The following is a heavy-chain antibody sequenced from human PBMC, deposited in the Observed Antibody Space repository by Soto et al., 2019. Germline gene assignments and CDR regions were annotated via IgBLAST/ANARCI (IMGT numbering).Heavy chain of an antibody. CDR1: GVSISSGGYY. CDR3: ARLHLDCSGGTCNFDY. CDR2: IYYSGST. D-gene: IGHD2-15*01. Sequence: SETLSLTCTVSGVSISSGGYYWSWIRQHPGKGLELIGYIYYSGSTYYNPSLKSRFTISLDTSRNHFSLEMSSVTAADTAVYYCARLHLDCSGGTCNFDYWGQGALVTVSS. J-gene: IGHJ4*02. V-gene: IGHV4-31*03.